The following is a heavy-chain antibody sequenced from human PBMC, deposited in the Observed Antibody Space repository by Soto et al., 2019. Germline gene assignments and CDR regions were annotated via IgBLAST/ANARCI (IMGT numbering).Heavy chain of an antibody. Sequence: SETLSLTCAVSGYSISSSNWWGWIRQPPGKGLEWIGYIYYSGSTYYNPSLKSRVTMSVDTSKNQFSLKLSSVTAVDTAAYYCARAYTAMVTGAFDIWGQGTMVTVSS. J-gene: IGHJ3*02. CDR1: GYSISSSNW. CDR3: ARAYTAMVTGAFDI. CDR2: IYYSGST. D-gene: IGHD5-18*01. V-gene: IGHV4-28*01.